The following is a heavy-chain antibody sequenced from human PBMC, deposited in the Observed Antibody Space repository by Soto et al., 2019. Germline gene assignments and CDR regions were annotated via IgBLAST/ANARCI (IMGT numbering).Heavy chain of an antibody. CDR2: ISSSSGNI. J-gene: IGHJ4*02. Sequence: XGSLRLSCVASGFTLSGCSMHWVRQAPGKGQEWVSFISSSSGNIYYADSVKGRFTISRDNAKNSLYLQMNSLRDEDTAVYYCAREATPVVTPWVFDYWGRGTQVTVSS. CDR3: AREATPVVTPWVFDY. CDR1: GFTLSGCS. V-gene: IGHV3-48*02. D-gene: IGHD2-21*02.